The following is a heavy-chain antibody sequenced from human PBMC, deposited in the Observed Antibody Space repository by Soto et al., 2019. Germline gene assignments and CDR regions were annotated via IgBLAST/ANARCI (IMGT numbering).Heavy chain of an antibody. CDR3: ALSFSQTNIDV. V-gene: IGHV1-2*02. Sequence: ASVKVSCKASGYTFTGDYLHWVRQAPGQGLEWMGYINPDSGRTRYAQKFQGTVTMTGDTSITTAYLELSSLKYDDSAIFYCALSFSQTNIDVWGQGTTVTVSS. J-gene: IGHJ6*01. CDR1: GYTFTGDY. CDR2: INPDSGRT.